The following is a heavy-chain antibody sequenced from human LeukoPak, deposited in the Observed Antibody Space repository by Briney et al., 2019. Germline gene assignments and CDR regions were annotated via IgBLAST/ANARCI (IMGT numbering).Heavy chain of an antibody. V-gene: IGHV1-69*13. J-gene: IGHJ4*02. CDR1: GYTFTSYY. CDR2: IIPIFGTA. Sequence: SVKVSCKASGYTFTSYYMHWVRQAPGQGLEWMGGIIPIFGTASYAQKFQGRVTITADESTSTAYMELSSLRSEDTAVYYCARTRRDGYTPGESDYWGQGTLVTVSS. D-gene: IGHD5-24*01. CDR3: ARTRRDGYTPGESDY.